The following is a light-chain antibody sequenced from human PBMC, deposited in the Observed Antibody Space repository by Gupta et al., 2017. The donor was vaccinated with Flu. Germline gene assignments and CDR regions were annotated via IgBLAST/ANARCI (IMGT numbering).Light chain of an antibody. V-gene: IGLV1-47*01. CDR3: AMWDDSLSGPV. J-gene: IGLJ2*01. Sequence: SALTQPPSASGTPGQRVNISCSGSTATCESAFVHWYQQLPGAAPKLLIHRNNQRPSGVPDRFSGSKSGTSASLAISGLRSADEGDYFCAMWDDSLSGPVFGGGTKLTVL. CDR2: RNN. CDR1: TATCESAF.